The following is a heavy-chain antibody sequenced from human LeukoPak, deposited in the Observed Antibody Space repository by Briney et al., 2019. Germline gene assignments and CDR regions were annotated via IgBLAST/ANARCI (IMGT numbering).Heavy chain of an antibody. Sequence: ASVTVSCKASGYTFTCYYMHWVRQAPGQGLEWMGWINHNSGGTNYAQKFQGRVTMTRDTSISTAYMELSRLRSDDTAVYYCARVPRSYDFWSGYQTFDYWGQGTLVTVSS. CDR3: ARVPRSYDFWSGYQTFDY. CDR2: INHNSGGT. CDR1: GYTFTCYY. D-gene: IGHD3-3*01. J-gene: IGHJ4*02. V-gene: IGHV1-2*02.